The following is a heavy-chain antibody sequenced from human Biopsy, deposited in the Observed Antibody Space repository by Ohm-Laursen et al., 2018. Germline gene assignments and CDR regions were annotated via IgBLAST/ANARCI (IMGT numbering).Heavy chain of an antibody. CDR1: GFSFTGYY. CDR3: ALQSVAQMKNFDY. V-gene: IGHV1-2*02. D-gene: IGHD6-19*01. Sequence: ESSVKVSCNVSGFSFTGYYIHWVRQAPGQGLEWMGWISPKSGGTNYAQKFQGNITMTKNTSMSTAYMEMSRLRSDDTAVYYCALQSVAQMKNFDYWGQGTLVTVSS. CDR2: ISPKSGGT. J-gene: IGHJ4*02.